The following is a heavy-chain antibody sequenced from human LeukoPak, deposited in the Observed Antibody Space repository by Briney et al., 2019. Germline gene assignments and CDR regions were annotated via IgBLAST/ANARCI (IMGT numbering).Heavy chain of an antibody. CDR1: GGSISSYY. Sequence: SETLSLTCTVSGGSISSYYWSWIRQPPGKGLEWIGYIYYTGSTNYNPSLRSRVTISVDTSKNHFSLKLTSVTAADAAVYYCARMYDRSGYYYPFDYWGQGTLVTVSS. CDR3: ARMYDRSGYYYPFDY. CDR2: IYYTGST. J-gene: IGHJ4*02. V-gene: IGHV4-59*08. D-gene: IGHD3-22*01.